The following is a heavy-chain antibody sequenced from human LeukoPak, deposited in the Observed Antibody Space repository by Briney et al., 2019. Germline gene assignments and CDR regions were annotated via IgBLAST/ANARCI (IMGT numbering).Heavy chain of an antibody. J-gene: IGHJ4*02. Sequence: ASVKDSCKASGYNFTGYYLHWVRQAPGQGLEWMGWTNPNSGGTNYAQKFQGRVTMTRDTSISTAYMELSRLRSDDTAAYYCARLNMDYGSGSYFDYWGQGTLVTVSS. D-gene: IGHD3-10*01. CDR1: GYNFTGYY. V-gene: IGHV1-2*02. CDR3: ARLNMDYGSGSYFDY. CDR2: TNPNSGGT.